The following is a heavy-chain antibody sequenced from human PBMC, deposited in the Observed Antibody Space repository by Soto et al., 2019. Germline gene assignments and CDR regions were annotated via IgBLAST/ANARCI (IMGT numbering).Heavy chain of an antibody. D-gene: IGHD6-13*01. CDR1: GFTFSSYG. J-gene: IGHJ4*02. Sequence: GGSLRLSCAASGFTFSSYGMHWVRQAPGKGLEWVAVISYDGSNKYYADSVKGRFTISRDNSKNTLYLQMNSLRAEDTAVYYCAKDHIAAAGTFDYWGQGT. V-gene: IGHV3-30*18. CDR2: ISYDGSNK. CDR3: AKDHIAAAGTFDY.